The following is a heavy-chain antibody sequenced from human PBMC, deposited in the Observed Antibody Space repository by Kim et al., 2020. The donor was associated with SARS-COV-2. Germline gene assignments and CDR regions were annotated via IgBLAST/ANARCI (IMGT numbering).Heavy chain of an antibody. Sequence: SETLSLTCTVSGGSISSSSYYWGWIRQPPGKGLEWIGSIYYSGSTYYNPSLKSRVTISVDTSKNQFSLKLSSVTAADTAVYYCTSSAAAYYYYGMDVWGQGTTVTVSS. CDR2: IYYSGST. CDR3: TSSAAAYYYYGMDV. V-gene: IGHV4-39*01. D-gene: IGHD6-13*01. J-gene: IGHJ6*02. CDR1: GGSISSSSYY.